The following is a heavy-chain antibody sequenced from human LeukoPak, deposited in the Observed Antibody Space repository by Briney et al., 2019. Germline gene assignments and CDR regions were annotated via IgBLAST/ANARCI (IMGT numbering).Heavy chain of an antibody. V-gene: IGHV3-74*01. Sequence: AGGSLRLSCAASGFTFSSYWIHWVRQVPGKGLVWVSRIKDGGTTTDYADSVKGRFTISRDNAKNSLYLQMNSLRAEDTALYYCAKDIGTVTTKYYFDYWGQGTLVTVSS. D-gene: IGHD4-11*01. CDR2: IKDGGTTT. CDR1: GFTFSSYW. J-gene: IGHJ4*02. CDR3: AKDIGTVTTKYYFDY.